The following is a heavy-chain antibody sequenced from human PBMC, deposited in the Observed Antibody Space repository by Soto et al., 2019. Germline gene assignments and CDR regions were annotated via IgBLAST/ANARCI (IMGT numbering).Heavy chain of an antibody. Sequence: GGSLRLSCAASGFTFSSYWMHWVRQAPGKGLVWVSHINSDGSSTSYADSVKGRFTISRDNAKNTLYLQMNSLRAEDTAVYYCVRDLGRPGYSNSWYDLDYWGQGTQVTVSS. CDR1: GFTFSSYW. D-gene: IGHD6-13*01. CDR3: VRDLGRPGYSNSWYDLDY. V-gene: IGHV3-74*01. CDR2: INSDGSST. J-gene: IGHJ4*02.